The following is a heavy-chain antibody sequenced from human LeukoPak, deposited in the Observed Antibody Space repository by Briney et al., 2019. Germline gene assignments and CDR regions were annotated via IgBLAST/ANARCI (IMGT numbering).Heavy chain of an antibody. V-gene: IGHV3-20*04. CDR3: ARGEDSRGRRDGGMIDY. CDR1: GFTFDDYG. D-gene: IGHD3-16*01. J-gene: IGHJ4*02. Sequence: RPGGSLRLSCAASGFTFDDYGMSWVRQAPGKGLEWVSGINWNGGSTGYADSVKGRFTISRDNAKNSLYLQMNSLRAEDTALYYCARGEDSRGRRDGGMIDYWGQGTLVTVSS. CDR2: INWNGGST.